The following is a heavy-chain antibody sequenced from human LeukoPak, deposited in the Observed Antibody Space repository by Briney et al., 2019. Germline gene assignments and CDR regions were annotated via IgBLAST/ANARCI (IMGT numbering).Heavy chain of an antibody. CDR2: ISRNSVSI. CDR3: AKDKGGNSRYYYYYYGMDV. D-gene: IGHD4-23*01. V-gene: IGHV3-9*01. CDR1: GFTFDDYA. Sequence: SRSLRLSCAASGFTFDDYAMHWVRQAPGKGLEWVSGISRNSVSIGYADFVKGRFTISRDNAKNSLYLQMNSLSAEDTALYYCAKDKGGNSRYYYYYYGMDVWGQGTTVTVSS. J-gene: IGHJ6*02.